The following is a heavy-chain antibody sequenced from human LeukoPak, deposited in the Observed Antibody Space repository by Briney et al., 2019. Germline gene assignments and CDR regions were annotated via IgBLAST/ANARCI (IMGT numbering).Heavy chain of an antibody. Sequence: GGSVRLSCAASGFTFSSYGMHWVRQAPGKGLEWVAFIRYDASNKYYADSVKGRFTISRDNSKNTLYLQMNSLRAEDTAVYYCATFPGSDSGIDYWGQGTLVTVSS. D-gene: IGHD3-10*01. CDR2: IRYDASNK. CDR3: ATFPGSDSGIDY. J-gene: IGHJ4*02. CDR1: GFTFSSYG. V-gene: IGHV3-30*02.